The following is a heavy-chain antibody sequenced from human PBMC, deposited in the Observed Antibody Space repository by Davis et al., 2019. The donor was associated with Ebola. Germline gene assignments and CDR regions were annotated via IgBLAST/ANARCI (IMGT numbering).Heavy chain of an antibody. J-gene: IGHJ4*02. Sequence: AASVKVSCKASGYTFTSYGISWVRQAPGQGLEWMGRIIPILGIANYAQKFQGRVTITADKSTSTAYMELSSLRSEDTAVYYCARGIAAEPDYWGQGTLVTVSS. CDR1: GYTFTSYG. D-gene: IGHD6-13*01. CDR3: ARGIAAEPDY. V-gene: IGHV1-69*04. CDR2: IIPILGIA.